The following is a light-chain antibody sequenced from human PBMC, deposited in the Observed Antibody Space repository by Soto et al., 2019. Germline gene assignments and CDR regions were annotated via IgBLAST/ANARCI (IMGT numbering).Light chain of an antibody. Sequence: DIQMTQSPSTLSASVGDRVTITCRASQSFNNWLAWYQKKPGKAPKVLIYKASILESGVPSRFSGSGSGTDFTLTISSLQPDDFATYYCQQYDSYSSACTFGQGTKLEIK. CDR1: QSFNNW. V-gene: IGKV1-5*03. CDR3: QQYDSYSSACT. J-gene: IGKJ2*02. CDR2: KAS.